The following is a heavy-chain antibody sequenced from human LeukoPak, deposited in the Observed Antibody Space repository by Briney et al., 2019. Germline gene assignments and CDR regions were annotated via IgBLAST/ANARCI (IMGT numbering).Heavy chain of an antibody. CDR3: AKTGDYLDDDDYYYYYMDV. D-gene: IGHD4-17*01. CDR1: GFTFSSYG. Sequence: PGGSLRLSCAASGFTFSSYGMHWVRQAPGKGLQWVAVMSYDGSNKYYADSVKGRFTISRDNSKNTLYLQMNSLRAEDTAVYYCAKTGDYLDDDDYYYYYMDVWGKGTTVTISS. J-gene: IGHJ6*03. V-gene: IGHV3-30*18. CDR2: MSYDGSNK.